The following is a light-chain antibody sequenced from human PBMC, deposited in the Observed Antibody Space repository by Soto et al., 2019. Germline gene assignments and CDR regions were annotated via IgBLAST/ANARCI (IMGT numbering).Light chain of an antibody. J-gene: IGLJ2*01. CDR3: PSYDSSNHARV. V-gene: IGLV6-57*04. CDR2: EDN. Sequence: NFMLTQPHSVSESPGKTVTISCTRSSGSIASNYVQWYQQRPGSAPTTVIYEDNQRPSGVPDRFSGSIDSSSNSASLTISGLKTEDEADYYCPSYDSSNHARVFGGGTKVTVL. CDR1: SGSIASNY.